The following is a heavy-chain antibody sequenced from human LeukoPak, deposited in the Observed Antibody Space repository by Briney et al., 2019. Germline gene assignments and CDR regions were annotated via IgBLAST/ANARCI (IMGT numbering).Heavy chain of an antibody. CDR3: TAPRGTGYGMDV. CDR1: GFTFSSYS. J-gene: IGHJ6*02. Sequence: GGSLRLSCAASGFTFSSYSMTWVRQAPGKGLEWVSSISSSSSYIYYADSVKGRFTISRDNAKNSLYLQMNSLSAEDTAVYYCTAPRGTGYGMDVWGQGTTVTVSS. V-gene: IGHV3-21*01. D-gene: IGHD1-1*01. CDR2: ISSSSSYI.